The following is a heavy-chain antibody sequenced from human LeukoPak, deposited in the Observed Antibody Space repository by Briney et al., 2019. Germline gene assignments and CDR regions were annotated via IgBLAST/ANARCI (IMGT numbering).Heavy chain of an antibody. CDR3: GRVANSGGMYFDY. D-gene: IGHD1-1*01. CDR2: IFYRGNT. J-gene: IGHJ4*02. CDR1: GASISDYY. Sequence: PSETLSLTCTVPGASISDYYWSWIRQPPEKGLEWIGYIFYRGNTNYNPSLKSQVTMSLDTSKNQFSLKLKSVTAADTAVYYCGRVANSGGMYFDYWGQGTLVTVSS. V-gene: IGHV4-59*01.